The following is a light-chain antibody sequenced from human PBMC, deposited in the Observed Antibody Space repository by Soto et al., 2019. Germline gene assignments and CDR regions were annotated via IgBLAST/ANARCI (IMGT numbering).Light chain of an antibody. V-gene: IGLV2-14*01. CDR1: SSDVGGYNY. J-gene: IGLJ2*01. CDR3: RSYTSSRTRV. CDR2: DVS. Sequence: QSALTQPASVSGSPGQSITISCTGTSSDVGGYNYVSWYQQHPGKAPKLMIYDVSNRPSGVSNRFSGSKSGNTASLTISGLQAEDEADYYCRSYTSSRTRVFGGGTKLTLL.